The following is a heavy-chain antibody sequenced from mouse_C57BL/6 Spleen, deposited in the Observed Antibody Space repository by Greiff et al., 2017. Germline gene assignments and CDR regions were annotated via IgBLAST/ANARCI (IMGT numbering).Heavy chain of an antibody. V-gene: IGHV5-4*01. CDR1: GFTFSSYA. CDR3: AREDYGSSYERFAY. D-gene: IGHD1-1*01. Sequence: EVQLVESGGGLVKPGGSLKLSCAASGFTFSSYAMSWVRQTPEKRLEWVATISDGGSYTYYPDNVKGRFTISRDNAKNNLYLQMSHLKSEDTAMYYCAREDYGSSYERFAYWGQVTLVTVSA. CDR2: ISDGGSYT. J-gene: IGHJ3*01.